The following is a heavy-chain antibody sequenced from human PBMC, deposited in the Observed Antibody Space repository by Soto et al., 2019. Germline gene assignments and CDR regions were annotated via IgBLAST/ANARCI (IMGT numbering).Heavy chain of an antibody. V-gene: IGHV3-11*06. D-gene: IGHD1-26*01. CDR2: ISGRSSSYT. J-gene: IGHJ4*02. CDR1: GFTFIDYY. CDR3: TRGPPGGSYFHPTA. Sequence: LRLSCAASGFTFIDYYMSWVRQAPGKGLEWVSYISGRSSSYTNYADSVRGRFTISRENAQNSLYLQMNSLRVEDTAVYYCTRGPPGGSYFHPTAWGQGTLVTVSS.